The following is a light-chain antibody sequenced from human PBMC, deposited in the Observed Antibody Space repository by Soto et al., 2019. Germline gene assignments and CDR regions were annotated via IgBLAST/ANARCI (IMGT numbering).Light chain of an antibody. CDR1: QSVSSN. J-gene: IGKJ1*01. V-gene: IGKV3-15*01. Sequence: EIVMTQSPATLSVSPGERATLSCRASQSVSSNLAWYQQKPGQAPRLLIYGAFTRATGIPARFSGSGSGTEFTLTISSLQSEDFAVYYCQQYYSTPTWTFGQGTKVEIK. CDR2: GAF. CDR3: QQYYSTPTWT.